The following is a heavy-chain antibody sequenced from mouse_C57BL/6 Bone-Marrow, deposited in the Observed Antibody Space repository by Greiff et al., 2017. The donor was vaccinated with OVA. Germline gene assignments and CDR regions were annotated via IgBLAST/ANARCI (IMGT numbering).Heavy chain of an antibody. J-gene: IGHJ3*01. D-gene: IGHD4-1*01. CDR2: IDPSDSST. Sequence: QVQLQQPGAELVKPGASVKLSCKASGYTFTSYWMQWVKQRPGQGLEWIGEIDPSDSSTNYNQKFKGKATLTVDTSSRTAYMQLSSLTSEDAAFYYCERISNWSWFAYWGQGTLVTVSA. CDR3: ERISNWSWFAY. V-gene: IGHV1-50*01. CDR1: GYTFTSYW.